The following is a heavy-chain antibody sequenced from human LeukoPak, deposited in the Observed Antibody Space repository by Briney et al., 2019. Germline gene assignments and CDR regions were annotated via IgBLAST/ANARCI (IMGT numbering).Heavy chain of an antibody. CDR2: ISGSGGST. Sequence: PGGSLRLPCAASGFTFSSYGMSWVRQAPGKGLEWVSAISGSGGSTYYADSVKGRFTISRDNSKNTLYLQMNSLRAEDTAVYYCAKDYYDSSGASYLDYWGQGTLVTVSS. D-gene: IGHD3-22*01. CDR1: GFTFSSYG. V-gene: IGHV3-23*01. CDR3: AKDYYDSSGASYLDY. J-gene: IGHJ4*02.